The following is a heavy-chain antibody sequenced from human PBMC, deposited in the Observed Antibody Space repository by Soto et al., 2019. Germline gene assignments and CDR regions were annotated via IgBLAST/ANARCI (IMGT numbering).Heavy chain of an antibody. CDR1: GFTFSSYA. J-gene: IGHJ4*02. Sequence: AGSLSLSCAASGFTFSSYAMSWVRQAPGKGLEWVSAISGSSGSTYYADSVKGLFTISRDNTKNTLYLQMNSLRAENTAVYYLAKSGYVLVPAWRYWGQGTLVTVSS. CDR3: AKSGYVLVPAWRY. CDR2: ISGSSGST. D-gene: IGHD6-25*01. V-gene: IGHV3-23*01.